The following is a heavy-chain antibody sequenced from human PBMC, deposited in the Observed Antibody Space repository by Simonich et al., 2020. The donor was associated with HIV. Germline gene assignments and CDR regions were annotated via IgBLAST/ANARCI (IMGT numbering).Heavy chain of an antibody. D-gene: IGHD3-9*01. J-gene: IGHJ2*01. V-gene: IGHV1-24*01. CDR2: FDPEDGHT. CDR3: ATWEVKDYVLTGYTYWYFDL. CDR1: GHTLTELS. Sequence: QVQLVQSGAEVKKPGASVKVSCKVYGHTLTELSMHWVRLAPGKGIEWMGGFDPEDGHTIYAQKFQGRVSMTEDTSTESAYMELSSLRSDDTAVYYCATWEVKDYVLTGYTYWYFDLWGRGTLVTVSS.